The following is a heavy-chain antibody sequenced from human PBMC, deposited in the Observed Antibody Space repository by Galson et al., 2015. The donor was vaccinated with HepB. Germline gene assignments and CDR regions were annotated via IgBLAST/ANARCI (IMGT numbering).Heavy chain of an antibody. CDR1: GGSINSGGYY. CDR2: IYYSGST. D-gene: IGHD4-11*01. Sequence: TLSLTCTVSGGSINSGGYYWSWIRQHPGKGLEWIGYIYYSGSTYSNPSLKSRVAMSVDTSKTQFSLKLSSVTAADTAVYFCARAYSNYVGYYFDYWGQGTLVTGSS. J-gene: IGHJ4*02. CDR3: ARAYSNYVGYYFDY. V-gene: IGHV4-31*03.